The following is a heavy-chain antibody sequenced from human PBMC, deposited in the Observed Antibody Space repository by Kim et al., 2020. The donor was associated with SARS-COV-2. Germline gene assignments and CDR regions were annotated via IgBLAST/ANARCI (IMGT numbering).Heavy chain of an antibody. CDR3: AGEGRYALDY. V-gene: IGHV3-7*01. Sequence: GGSLRLSCADSGFTFITYWMSWVRQAPGKGLEWVARIKEDGSETYYVDSVAGRFTISRDNAKNSLYLQMNSLRAEDTAVYYCAGEGRYALDYWGQGTLVTVSS. J-gene: IGHJ4*02. CDR2: IKEDGSET. CDR1: GFTFITYW. D-gene: IGHD1-26*01.